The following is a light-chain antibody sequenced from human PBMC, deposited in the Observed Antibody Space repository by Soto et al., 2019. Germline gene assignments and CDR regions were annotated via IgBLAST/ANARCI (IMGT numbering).Light chain of an antibody. J-gene: IGKJ4*01. V-gene: IGKV3-11*01. CDR1: QSVSST. CDR3: QQNSNWPRT. CDR2: DAS. Sequence: EIVMTQSPATLSVSPGERATLSCRASQSVSSTLAWYQQKPGQAPRLLIFDASNRATGIPARFSGSGSGTDFILTISSLEPEDFAVYYCQQNSNWPRTFGGGTKVDIK.